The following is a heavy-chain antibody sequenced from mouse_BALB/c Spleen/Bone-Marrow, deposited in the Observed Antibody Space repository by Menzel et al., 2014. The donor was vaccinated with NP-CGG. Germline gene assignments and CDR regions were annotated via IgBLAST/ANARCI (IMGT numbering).Heavy chain of an antibody. Sequence: QVPLQQSGAELVRPGTSVKVSCKASGYAFTNYLIEWVKQRPGQGLEWIGVINPGSGGANYNEKFKGKATLTADKSSSAAYMQLSSLTSDDSAVYFCAREWTARAVDYWGQGTTLTVSS. J-gene: IGHJ2*01. CDR3: AREWTARAVDY. V-gene: IGHV1-54*01. CDR2: INPGSGGA. CDR1: GYAFTNYL. D-gene: IGHD3-2*01.